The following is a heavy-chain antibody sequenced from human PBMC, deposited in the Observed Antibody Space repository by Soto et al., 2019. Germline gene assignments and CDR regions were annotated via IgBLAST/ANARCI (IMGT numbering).Heavy chain of an antibody. CDR1: GYTFTYRY. J-gene: IGHJ4*02. D-gene: IGHD1-26*01. Sequence: ASVKVSCKASGYTFTYRYLHWVRQAPGQALEWMGWISAYNGNTNYAQKLQGRVTMTTDTSTSTAYMELRSLRSDDTAVYYCARDRALELGDYWGQGTLVTVSS. V-gene: IGHV1-18*04. CDR2: ISAYNGNT. CDR3: ARDRALELGDY.